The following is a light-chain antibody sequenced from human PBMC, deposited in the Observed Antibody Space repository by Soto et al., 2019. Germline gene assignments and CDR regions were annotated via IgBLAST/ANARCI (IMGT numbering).Light chain of an antibody. CDR1: QSVSNNY. J-gene: IGKJ5*01. CDR3: LQHTNFPLT. Sequence: EIVLTQSPGTLSPSPGERATLSCRASQSVSNNYLAWYQQKPGQAPRLLIYGASNRATGIPDRFSGSGSGTDFTLTISSLQPEDFATYYCLQHTNFPLTFGQGTLLEIK. V-gene: IGKV3-20*01. CDR2: GAS.